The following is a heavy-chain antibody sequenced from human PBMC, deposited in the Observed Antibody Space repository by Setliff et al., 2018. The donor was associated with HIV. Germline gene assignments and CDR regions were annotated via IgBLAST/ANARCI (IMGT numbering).Heavy chain of an antibody. Sequence: SETLSLTCTVSGGSVSNSNYYWGWICQPPGKGLEWVGSIYYSGSTYYNPSLKSRVTISVDTSKNQFSLKLTSVTAADTAVYYCARHHVKYTDCPSGMCYWDAFDIWGQGTMVTVSS. D-gene: IGHD2-8*01. CDR3: ARHHVKYTDCPSGMCYWDAFDI. CDR1: GGSVSNSNYY. J-gene: IGHJ3*02. V-gene: IGHV4-39*01. CDR2: IYYSGST.